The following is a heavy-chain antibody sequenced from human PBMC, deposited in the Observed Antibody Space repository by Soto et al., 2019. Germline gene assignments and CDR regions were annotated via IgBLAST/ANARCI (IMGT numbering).Heavy chain of an antibody. Sequence: QITLKESGPTLVKPTQTLTLTCTFSGFSLSTSGVGVGWIRQPPGKALEWLALIYWNDDKRYSPSLKSRLTITKDTSKTQVVLTMTNMDPVDTATYYCAHRLKGRYFDPSNWFDPWGQGTLVTVSS. J-gene: IGHJ5*02. D-gene: IGHD3-9*01. CDR2: IYWNDDK. CDR3: AHRLKGRYFDPSNWFDP. CDR1: GFSLSTSGVG. V-gene: IGHV2-5*01.